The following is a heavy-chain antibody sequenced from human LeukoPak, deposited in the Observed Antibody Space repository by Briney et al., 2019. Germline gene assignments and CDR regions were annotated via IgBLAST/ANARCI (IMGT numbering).Heavy chain of an antibody. CDR1: GGSFSGYY. Sequence: SETLSLTCAVYGGSFSGYYWSWIRQPPGKGLEWIGRIYYSGSTYYNPSLKSRVTISVDTSKNQFSLKLSSVTAADTAVYYCARAEGRAGTRTFDYWGQGTLVTVSS. CDR2: IYYSGST. D-gene: IGHD6-19*01. V-gene: IGHV4-34*01. J-gene: IGHJ4*02. CDR3: ARAEGRAGTRTFDY.